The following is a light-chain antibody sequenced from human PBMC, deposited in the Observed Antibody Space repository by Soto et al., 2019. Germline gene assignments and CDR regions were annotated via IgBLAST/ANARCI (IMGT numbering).Light chain of an antibody. CDR3: HQYGSSQYT. V-gene: IGKV3-20*01. CDR1: QSVSSSY. Sequence: EIVLTQSPATMSLSPGERATLSCRASQSVSSSYLARYQQKPGQAPRLLIYGASSRATGIPDRFSGSGSGTDFTLTISRLATEDFAVYYCHQYGSSQYTFGPGTKVYIK. CDR2: GAS. J-gene: IGKJ3*01.